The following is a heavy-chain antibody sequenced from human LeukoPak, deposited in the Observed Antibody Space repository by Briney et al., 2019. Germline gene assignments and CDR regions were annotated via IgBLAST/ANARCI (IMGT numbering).Heavy chain of an antibody. CDR3: ARGHGLLYDY. Sequence: GGSLRLSCAASGFTFSSYSMDWVRQAPGKGLEWVSYISSSSSTIYYADSVKGRFTISRDNAKNSLYLQMNSLRAEDTAVYYCARGHGLLYDYWGQGTLVTVSS. CDR1: GFTFSSYS. CDR2: ISSSSSTI. D-gene: IGHD2-21*01. J-gene: IGHJ4*02. V-gene: IGHV3-48*01.